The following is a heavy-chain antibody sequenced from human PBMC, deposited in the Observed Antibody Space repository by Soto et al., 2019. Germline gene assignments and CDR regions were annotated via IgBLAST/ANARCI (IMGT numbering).Heavy chain of an antibody. CDR2: SRDKPQGYST. V-gene: IGHV3-72*01. J-gene: IGHJ6*02. CDR1: GFTLSDHY. Sequence: EVQLVESGGGLVQPGGSLRLSCAGSGFTLSDHYIDWVRQAPGKGLEWVGRSRDKPQGYSTAYAASVKGRFTTSRDESKNSAYLQMNSLKTEDTAVYYCARDGLTAFGMIPPWDVDVWGQGTTVTVSS. CDR3: ARDGLTAFGMIPPWDVDV. D-gene: IGHD3-3*01.